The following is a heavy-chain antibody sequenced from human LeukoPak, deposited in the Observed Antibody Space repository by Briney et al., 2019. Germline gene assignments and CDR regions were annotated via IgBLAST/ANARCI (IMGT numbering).Heavy chain of an antibody. J-gene: IGHJ4*02. CDR1: GFTFSSYA. V-gene: IGHV3-30-3*01. D-gene: IGHD1-26*01. Sequence: PGGSLRLSCAASGFTFSSYAMHWVRQAPGKGLEWVAVISYDGSNKYYAGSVKGRFTISRGNSKNTLYLQMNSLRAEDTAVYYCARDLIRDSGSYLGLDYWGQGTLVTVSS. CDR3: ARDLIRDSGSYLGLDY. CDR2: ISYDGSNK.